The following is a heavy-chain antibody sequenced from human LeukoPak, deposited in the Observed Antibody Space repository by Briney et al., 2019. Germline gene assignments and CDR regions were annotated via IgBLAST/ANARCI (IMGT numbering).Heavy chain of an antibody. J-gene: IGHJ4*02. D-gene: IGHD3-22*01. CDR2: INPNSGGT. CDR3: ARDMGYYDSSDY. CDR1: GYTFTGYY. Sequence: ASVKVSCKASGYTFTGYYMHWVRQAPGQGLEWMGWINPNSGGTNYAQKFQGRVTMTRDTSISTAYMELSRLRSDDTAVYYCARDMGYYDSSDYWGQGTLVTVSS. V-gene: IGHV1-2*02.